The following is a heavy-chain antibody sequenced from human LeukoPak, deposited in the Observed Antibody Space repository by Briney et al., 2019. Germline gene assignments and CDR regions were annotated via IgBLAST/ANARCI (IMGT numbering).Heavy chain of an antibody. J-gene: IGHJ4*02. CDR3: ARLRPIARSSSSGRPPSGY. Sequence: SGTLSLTCAVSGGSISNSNWWSWVRQPPGKGLEWIGEIYHSGSTNYNPSLKSRVTISVDKSKNQFSLKLSSVTAADTAVYYCARLRPIARSSSSGRPPSGYWGQGTLVIVSS. CDR1: GGSISNSNW. CDR2: IYHSGST. V-gene: IGHV4-4*02. D-gene: IGHD6-6*01.